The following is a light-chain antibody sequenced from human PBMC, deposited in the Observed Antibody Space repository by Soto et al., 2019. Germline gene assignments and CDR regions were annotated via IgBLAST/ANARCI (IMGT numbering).Light chain of an antibody. CDR1: SSDVGGYNY. CDR3: CSYAGSYNVV. Sequence: QSALTQPRSVSGSPGQSVTISCTGTSSDVGGYNYVSWYQQHTGKAPKLMIYDVSERPSGVPDRFSGSKSGNTASLTISGLQAEDEADYYCCSYAGSYNVVFGGGTKLTVL. CDR2: DVS. V-gene: IGLV2-11*01. J-gene: IGLJ2*01.